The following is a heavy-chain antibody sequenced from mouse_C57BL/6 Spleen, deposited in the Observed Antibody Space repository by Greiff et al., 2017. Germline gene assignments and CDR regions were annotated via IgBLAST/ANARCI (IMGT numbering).Heavy chain of an antibody. CDR2: ISDGGSYT. CDR3: ARDGTMITGFDY. D-gene: IGHD2-4*01. V-gene: IGHV5-4*01. J-gene: IGHJ2*01. Sequence: EVQVVESGGGLVKPGGSLKLSCAASGFTFSSYAMSWVRQTPEKRLEWVATISDGGSYTYYPDNVKGRFTISRDNAKNNLYLQMSHLKSEDTAMYYCARDGTMITGFDYWGQGTTLTVSS. CDR1: GFTFSSYA.